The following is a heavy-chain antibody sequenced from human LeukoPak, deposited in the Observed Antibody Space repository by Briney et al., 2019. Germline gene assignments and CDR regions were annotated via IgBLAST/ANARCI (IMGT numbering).Heavy chain of an antibody. D-gene: IGHD3-16*01. Sequence: SVKVSCKTSGFRFSSSTVQWVRQARGQGLEWIGWIDVGSGDTNYAQKFQERVTITRDMSTSTAYMDLSSLRSEDTAVFYCAARPRDYVTFDIWGQGTMVTVSS. CDR2: IDVGSGDT. J-gene: IGHJ3*02. CDR1: GFRFSSST. V-gene: IGHV1-58*01. CDR3: AARPRDYVTFDI.